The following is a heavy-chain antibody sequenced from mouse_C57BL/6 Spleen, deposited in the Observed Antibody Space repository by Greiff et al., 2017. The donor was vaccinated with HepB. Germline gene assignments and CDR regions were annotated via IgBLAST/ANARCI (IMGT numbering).Heavy chain of an antibody. J-gene: IGHJ4*01. Sequence: VKLVESGPGLVAPSQSLSITCTVSGFSLTSYGVDWVRQPPGKGLEWLGVIWGGGSTNYNSALMSRLSISKDNSKSQVFLKMNSLQTDDTAMYYCAKHTPYDYDRGYYAMDYWGQGTSVTVSS. CDR3: AKHTPYDYDRGYYAMDY. CDR2: IWGGGST. V-gene: IGHV2-9*01. D-gene: IGHD2-4*01. CDR1: GFSLTSYG.